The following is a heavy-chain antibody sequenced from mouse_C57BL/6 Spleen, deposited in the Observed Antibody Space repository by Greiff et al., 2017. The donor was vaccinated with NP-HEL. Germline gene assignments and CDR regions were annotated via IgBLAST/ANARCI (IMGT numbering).Heavy chain of an antibody. J-gene: IGHJ1*03. CDR3: APDYHWYFDV. CDR2: IWSGGST. CDR1: GFSLTSYG. V-gene: IGHV2-2*01. Sequence: QVKLMESGPGLVQPSQSLSITCTVSGFSLTSYGVHWVRQSPGKGLEWLGVIWSGGSTDYNAAFISRLSISKDNSKSQVFFKMNSLQADDTAIYYCAPDYHWYFDVWGTGTTVTVSS. D-gene: IGHD2-13*01.